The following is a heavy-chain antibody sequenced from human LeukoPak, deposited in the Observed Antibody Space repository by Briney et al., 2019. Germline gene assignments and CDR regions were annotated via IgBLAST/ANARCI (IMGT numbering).Heavy chain of an antibody. D-gene: IGHD3-3*01. J-gene: IGHJ6*03. CDR2: IYTSGST. V-gene: IGHV4-4*07. CDR1: GGSISSYY. CDR3: ARLTIFGVVHYYYYYMDV. Sequence: SETLSLTCTVSGGSISSYYWSWIRQPAGKGLERIGRIYTSGSTNYNPSLKSRVTMSVDTSKNQFSLKLSSVTAADTAVYYCARLTIFGVVHYYYYYMDVRGKGTTVTVSS.